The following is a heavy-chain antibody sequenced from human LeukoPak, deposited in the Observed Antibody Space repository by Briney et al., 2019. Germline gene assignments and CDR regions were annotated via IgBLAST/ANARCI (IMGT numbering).Heavy chain of an antibody. CDR1: GFTVSSNY. CDR2: IYSGGST. CDR3: ASRDKGYYYGMDV. D-gene: IGHD5-24*01. V-gene: IGHV3-66*01. Sequence: GGSLRLSCAASGFTVSSNYMSWVRQAPGGRLEWVSLIYSGGSTYYADSVKGRFTISRDDSKNTPYLQMNSLRAEDTAVYYCASRDKGYYYGMDVWGQGTTVTVSS. J-gene: IGHJ6*02.